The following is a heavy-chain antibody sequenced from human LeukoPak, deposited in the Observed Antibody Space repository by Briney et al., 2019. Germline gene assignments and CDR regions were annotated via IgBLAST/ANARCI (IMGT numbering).Heavy chain of an antibody. CDR2: IIPIFGTA. CDR1: GGTSSSYA. V-gene: IGHV1-69*05. J-gene: IGHJ3*02. CDR3: ARAVYYDSSGYYPDAFDI. Sequence: GASVKVSCKASGGTSSSYAISWVRQAPGQGLEWMGGIIPIFGTADYAQKFQGRVTITTDESTSTAYMELSSLRSEDTAVYYCARAVYYDSSGYYPDAFDIWGQGTMVTVSS. D-gene: IGHD3-22*01.